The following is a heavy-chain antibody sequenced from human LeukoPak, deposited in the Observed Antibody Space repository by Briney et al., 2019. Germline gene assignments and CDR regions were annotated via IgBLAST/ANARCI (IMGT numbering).Heavy chain of an antibody. CDR2: IYYSGST. CDR3: ARHFGSITLAFDI. Sequence: PSETLSLTCTVSGGSISSYYWSWVRQPPGKGLEWIGYIYYSGSTNYNPSLKSRVTISVDTSKNQFSLKLSSVTAADTAVYYCARHFGSITLAFDIWGQGTMVTVSS. CDR1: GGSISSYY. V-gene: IGHV4-59*08. J-gene: IGHJ3*02. D-gene: IGHD3-16*01.